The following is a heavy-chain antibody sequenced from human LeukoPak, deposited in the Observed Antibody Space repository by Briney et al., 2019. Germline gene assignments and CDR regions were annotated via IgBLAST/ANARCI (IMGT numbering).Heavy chain of an antibody. Sequence: ASVKVSCKVSGYTLTELSMHWVRQAPGKGLEWMGGFDPEDGETIYAQKFQGRVTMTEDTSTDTAYMELSSLRSEDTAVYYCATGPSGVVIMRNDYWGQGTLVTVFS. CDR1: GYTLTELS. D-gene: IGHD3-3*01. J-gene: IGHJ4*02. CDR2: FDPEDGET. V-gene: IGHV1-24*01. CDR3: ATGPSGVVIMRNDY.